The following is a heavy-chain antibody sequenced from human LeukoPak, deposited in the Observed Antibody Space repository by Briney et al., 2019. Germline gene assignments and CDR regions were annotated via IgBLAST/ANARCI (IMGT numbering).Heavy chain of an antibody. J-gene: IGHJ5*02. CDR1: GFTFSSYN. Sequence: GGSLRLSCAASGFTFSSYNMNWVRQSPGKGLEWVASTDTTSQYIFYPDSVKGRFTISRDNTRNSLYLQMHSLRAEDSGLYYCARDRGVDTAMVNWFDPWGQGTLVTVSS. V-gene: IGHV3-21*01. D-gene: IGHD5-18*01. CDR3: ARDRGVDTAMVNWFDP. CDR2: TDTTSQYI.